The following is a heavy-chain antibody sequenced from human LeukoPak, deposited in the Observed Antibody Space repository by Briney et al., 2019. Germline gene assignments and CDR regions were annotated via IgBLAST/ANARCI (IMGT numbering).Heavy chain of an antibody. CDR2: FSYSWGT. J-gene: IGHJ4*02. CDR3: ARQPDSSAYNHYFDS. CDR1: GGSIGSLY. V-gene: IGHV4-59*08. Sequence: SETLSLTCTVSGGSIGSLYWGWIRQSPGKGLEWIGDFSYSWGTTYNPSLRSRVTIFGDTSNNQFSLELRSVTAADTAVYYCARQPDSSAYNHYFDSWGRGTLVTVSS. D-gene: IGHD3-22*01.